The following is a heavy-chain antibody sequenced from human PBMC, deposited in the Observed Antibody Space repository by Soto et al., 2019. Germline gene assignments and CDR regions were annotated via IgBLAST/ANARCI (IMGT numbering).Heavy chain of an antibody. J-gene: IGHJ5*02. V-gene: IGHV4-34*01. CDR2: INHSGNT. CDR3: ARLNVVAAANPNWFDP. Sequence: SETLSLTCAVYGGSFSGYYWSWIRQPPGKGLEWIGEINHSGNTNYHPSLKSRVTISLDTSKNQFSLKLTSLTAADTAVYYCARLNVVAAANPNWFDPWGRGTLVTVSS. D-gene: IGHD2-2*01. CDR1: GGSFSGYY.